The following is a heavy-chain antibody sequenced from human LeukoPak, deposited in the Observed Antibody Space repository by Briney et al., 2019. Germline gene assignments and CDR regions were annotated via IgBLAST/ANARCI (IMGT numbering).Heavy chain of an antibody. Sequence: KPSETLSLTCSVSGGSISTYYWTWIRQPPGGGLEWIAYMRYSGSTDYNPTLKSRVSISVDTSKNHFSLRLNSVTAADTALYFCARMDPTFYSGSSHYSPWAYVFDIWGQGTMVTVSS. D-gene: IGHD1-26*01. CDR1: GGSISTYY. V-gene: IGHV4-59*01. J-gene: IGHJ3*02. CDR3: ARMDPTFYSGSSHYSPWAYVFDI. CDR2: MRYSGST.